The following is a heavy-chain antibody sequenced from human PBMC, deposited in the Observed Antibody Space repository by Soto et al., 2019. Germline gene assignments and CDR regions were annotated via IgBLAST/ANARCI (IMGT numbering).Heavy chain of an antibody. CDR1: GGTFSSYA. Sequence: SVKVSCKASGGTFSSYAISWVRQAPGQGLEWMGGIIPIFGTANYAQKFQGRVTITADKSTSTAYMELSSLRSEDTAVYYCARGRHMTTVTSFDYWGQGXLVTVHS. CDR2: IIPIFGTA. D-gene: IGHD4-17*01. CDR3: ARGRHMTTVTSFDY. V-gene: IGHV1-69*06. J-gene: IGHJ4*02.